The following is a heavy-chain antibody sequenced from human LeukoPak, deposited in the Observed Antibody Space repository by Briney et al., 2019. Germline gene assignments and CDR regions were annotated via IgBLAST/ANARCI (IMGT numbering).Heavy chain of an antibody. V-gene: IGHV3-53*01. CDR1: GFTVSRTY. Sequence: GGSLRLSCAASGFTVSRTYMSWVRQAPGRGLEWVSLIYSGGTTYYGDSVKGRFTISRDNSKNTLYLQMNSLRAEDTAVYYCASQANGDYDSHFDYWGQGTLVTVSS. CDR2: IYSGGTT. D-gene: IGHD2-21*02. J-gene: IGHJ4*02. CDR3: ASQANGDYDSHFDY.